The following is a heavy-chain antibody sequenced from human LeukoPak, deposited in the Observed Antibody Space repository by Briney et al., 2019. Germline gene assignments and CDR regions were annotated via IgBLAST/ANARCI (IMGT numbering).Heavy chain of an antibody. CDR2: IWYDGSNK. CDR1: GFTFSSYG. Sequence: GGSLRLSCAASGFTFSSYGMHWVRQAPGKGLEWVAVIWYDGSNKYYADSVKGRFTISRDNSKNTLYLQMNSLRAEDMAVYYCARDSILEYYYGSGSHGMDVWGQGTTVTVSS. CDR3: ARDSILEYYYGSGSHGMDV. D-gene: IGHD3-10*01. V-gene: IGHV3-33*01. J-gene: IGHJ6*02.